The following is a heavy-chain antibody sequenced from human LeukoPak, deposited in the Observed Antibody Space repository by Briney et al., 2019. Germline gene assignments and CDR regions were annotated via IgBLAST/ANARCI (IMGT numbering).Heavy chain of an antibody. CDR1: GFTFSSYS. V-gene: IGHV3-21*01. CDR3: ARDLPSGYSSGWDYY. Sequence: GGSLRLSCAASGFTFSSYSRKWVRQAPGKGLEWVSSISSSSSYIYYADSVKGRFTISRDNAKNSLYLQMNSLRAEDTAVYYCARDLPSGYSSGWDYYWGQGTLVTVSS. CDR2: ISSSSSYI. J-gene: IGHJ4*02. D-gene: IGHD6-19*01.